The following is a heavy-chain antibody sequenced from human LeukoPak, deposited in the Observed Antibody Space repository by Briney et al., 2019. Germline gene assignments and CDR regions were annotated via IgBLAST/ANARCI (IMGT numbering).Heavy chain of an antibody. CDR1: GYTFPSYD. J-gene: IGHJ6*02. Sequence: VASVKVSCKASGYTFPSYDINWVRQATGQGLAWMGWMNPNSGNTGYAQKFQGRVTMTRNTSISTAYMELSSLRSEATAVYYCARGTYYYGSGSSAGMDVWGQGTTVTVSS. CDR2: MNPNSGNT. CDR3: ARGTYYYGSGSSAGMDV. D-gene: IGHD3-10*01. V-gene: IGHV1-8*01.